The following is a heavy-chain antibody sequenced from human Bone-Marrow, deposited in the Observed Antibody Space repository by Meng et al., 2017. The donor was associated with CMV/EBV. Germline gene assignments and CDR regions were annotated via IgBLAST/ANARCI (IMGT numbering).Heavy chain of an antibody. CDR2: INPNSGGT. CDR3: AKDRSRCCFYGMDA. V-gene: IGHV1-2*02. CDR1: GYTFTGYY. Sequence: ASVKVSCKASGYTFTGYYMHWVRQAPGQGLEWMGWINPNSGGTNYAQKFQGRVTMTRDTSISTAYMELSRLRSDDTAVYYCAKDRSRCCFYGMDAWGQGTTVTVSS. J-gene: IGHJ6*02. D-gene: IGHD6-13*01.